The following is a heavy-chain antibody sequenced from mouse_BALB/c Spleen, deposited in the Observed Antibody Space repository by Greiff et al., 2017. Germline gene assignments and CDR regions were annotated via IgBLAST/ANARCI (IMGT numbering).Heavy chain of an antibody. CDR2: INPSTGYT. Sequence: QVQLQQSGAELAKPGASVKMSCKASGYTFTSYWMHWVKQRPGQGLEWIGYINPSTGYTEYNQKFKDKATLTADKSSSTAYMQLSSLTSEDSAVYYYARSGNGNYGAMDYWGQGTSVTVSS. D-gene: IGHD2-1*01. V-gene: IGHV1-7*01. CDR3: ARSGNGNYGAMDY. CDR1: GYTFTSYW. J-gene: IGHJ4*01.